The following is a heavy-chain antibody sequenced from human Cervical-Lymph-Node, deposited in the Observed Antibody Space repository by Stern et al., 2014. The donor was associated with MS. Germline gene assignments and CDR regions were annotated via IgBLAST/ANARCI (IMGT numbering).Heavy chain of an antibody. Sequence: VQLVESGGGLVKPGGSLRLSCAASGITFTNAWMSWVRQAPGKGLEWVGRITSKTDGGTTDYAAPVKGRFTISRDDSKNTLYLQMNSLKTEDIAVYYCTTGLERVVNDAFDIWGQGTVVTVSS. CDR2: ITSKTDGGTT. CDR1: GITFTNAW. D-gene: IGHD1-1*01. V-gene: IGHV3-15*01. J-gene: IGHJ3*02. CDR3: TTGLERVVNDAFDI.